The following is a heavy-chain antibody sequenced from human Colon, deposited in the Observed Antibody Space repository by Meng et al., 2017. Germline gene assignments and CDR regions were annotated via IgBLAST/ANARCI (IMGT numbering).Heavy chain of an antibody. CDR3: ARRLAVVPASIDY. V-gene: IGHV4-30-2*03. J-gene: IGHJ4*02. CDR1: GASISTKNW. CDR2: ISYNGGT. D-gene: IGHD2-2*01. Sequence: QVQLQESGSGLVKPSQNLSLTCAVSGASISTKNWWSWFRQSPRRGLEWIGSISYNGGTSYNPSLESRVTISVDTSKNQFSLKLNSVTAADTAVYYCARRLAVVPASIDYWGQGTLVTVSS.